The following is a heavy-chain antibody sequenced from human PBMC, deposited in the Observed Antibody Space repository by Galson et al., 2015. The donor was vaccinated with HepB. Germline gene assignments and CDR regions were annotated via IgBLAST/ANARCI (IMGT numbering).Heavy chain of an antibody. V-gene: IGHV1-18*04. Sequence: SVKVSCKASGYTFTSYGISWVRQAPGQGLEWMGWISAYNGNTNYAQKLQGRVTMTTNTSTSTAYMEPRSLRSDDTAVYYCARQDIVVVPAAIEDYYYYGMDVWGQGTTVTVSS. CDR1: GYTFTSYG. D-gene: IGHD2-2*02. CDR2: ISAYNGNT. CDR3: ARQDIVVVPAAIEDYYYYGMDV. J-gene: IGHJ6*02.